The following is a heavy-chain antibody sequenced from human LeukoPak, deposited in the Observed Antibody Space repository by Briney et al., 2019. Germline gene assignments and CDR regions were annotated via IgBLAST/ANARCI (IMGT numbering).Heavy chain of an antibody. D-gene: IGHD6-13*01. CDR1: GFTFSSYS. Sequence: GGSLRLSCAASGFTFSSYSMNWVRQAPGKGLEWVSSISSSSSYIYYADSVKGRFTISRDNAKNSLYLQMNSLRAEDTAVYYCAREWGIAAAESAYWGQGTLVTVSS. J-gene: IGHJ4*02. CDR2: ISSSSSYI. V-gene: IGHV3-21*01. CDR3: AREWGIAAAESAY.